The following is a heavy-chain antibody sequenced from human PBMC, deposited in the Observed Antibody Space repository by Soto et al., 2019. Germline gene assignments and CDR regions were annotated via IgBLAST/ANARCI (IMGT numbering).Heavy chain of an antibody. CDR3: ASAFCGGGRCCLDF. D-gene: IGHD2-15*01. CDR2: ISAYSGNT. Sequence: ASVKVSCKASGYTFTTFGIGWVRQAPGQGLEWMGWISAYSGNTEYPEKLQGRVTMTIDTSTSTTYMELRSLRSDDTAVYYFASAFCGGGRCCLDFWGRGALVTGSS. CDR1: GYTFTTFG. J-gene: IGHJ4*02. V-gene: IGHV1-18*01.